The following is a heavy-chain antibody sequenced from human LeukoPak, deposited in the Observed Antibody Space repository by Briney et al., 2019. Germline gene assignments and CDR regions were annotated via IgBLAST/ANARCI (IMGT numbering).Heavy chain of an antibody. V-gene: IGHV3-23*01. D-gene: IGHD6-19*01. Sequence: GGPLRLSCAASGFTFSSYAMSWVRQAPGKGLEWVSAIIGSGGSTYYADSVKCRFTISKDNSKNTLYLQMNSPRAEDTAVYYCAKRAVGYYGMDVWGQGTTVTVSS. CDR1: GFTFSSYA. J-gene: IGHJ6*02. CDR3: AKRAVGYYGMDV. CDR2: IIGSGGST.